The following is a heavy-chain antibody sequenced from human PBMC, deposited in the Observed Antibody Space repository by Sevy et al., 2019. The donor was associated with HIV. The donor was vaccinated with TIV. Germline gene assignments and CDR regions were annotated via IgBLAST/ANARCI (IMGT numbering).Heavy chain of an antibody. J-gene: IGHJ4*02. Sequence: SENLSLTCTVSGGSITSLYWNWIRQPPGKGLEWIANIYYKGHINYNPSLKSRVTLPLDTSKKQFSLRLSSVTAADTAMYYCAGENAWGRGYSWGQGPLVTVSS. CDR2: IYYKGHI. CDR1: GGSITSLY. D-gene: IGHD1-26*01. CDR3: AGENAWGRGYS. V-gene: IGHV4-59*08.